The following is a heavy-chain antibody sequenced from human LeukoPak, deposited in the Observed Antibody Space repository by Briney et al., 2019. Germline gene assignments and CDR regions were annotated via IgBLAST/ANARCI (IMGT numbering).Heavy chain of an antibody. V-gene: IGHV4-39*01. J-gene: IGHJ5*02. CDR3: ARHVGFITMVRGVINNNWFDP. D-gene: IGHD3-10*01. Sequence: SEPLSLTCTVSGGSISSSSYYWGWIRQPPGKGLEWIGSIYYSGSPYYNPSLKSRVTISVDTSKKQFSLKLSSVTAADTAVYYCARHVGFITMVRGVINNNWFDPWGQGTLVTVSS. CDR1: GGSISSSSYY. CDR2: IYYSGSP.